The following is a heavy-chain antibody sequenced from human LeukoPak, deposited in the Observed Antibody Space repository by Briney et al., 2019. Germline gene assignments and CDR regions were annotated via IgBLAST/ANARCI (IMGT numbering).Heavy chain of an antibody. CDR3: ARSIGSRYYYYYYMDV. J-gene: IGHJ6*03. D-gene: IGHD5-12*01. V-gene: IGHV3-64*01. CDR2: IRSNGGST. CDR1: GFTFSSYA. Sequence: GGSLRLSCAASGFTFSSYAMHWVRQAPGRGLEYVSAIRSNGGSTYYANSVKGRFTISRDNSKDTLYLQMGSLRAEDMAVYYCARSIGSRYYYYYYMDVWGKGTTVTVSS.